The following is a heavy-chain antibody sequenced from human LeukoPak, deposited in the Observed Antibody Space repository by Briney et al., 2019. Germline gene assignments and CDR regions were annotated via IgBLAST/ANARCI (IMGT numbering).Heavy chain of an antibody. D-gene: IGHD6-19*01. Sequence: SETLSLTCAVYGESFSGYYWSWIRQPPGKGLEWIGGINHSGSTNYNPSLKSRVTISVDTSKNQFSLKLSSVTAADTAVYYCARDLKLAVTGTRGTAVDPWGQGTLVTVPS. CDR3: ARDLKLAVTGTRGTAVDP. CDR2: INHSGST. J-gene: IGHJ5*02. CDR1: GESFSGYY. V-gene: IGHV4-34*01.